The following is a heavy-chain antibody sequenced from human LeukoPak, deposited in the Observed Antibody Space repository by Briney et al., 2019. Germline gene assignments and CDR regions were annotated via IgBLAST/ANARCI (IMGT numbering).Heavy chain of an antibody. CDR2: ISSSGSTI. D-gene: IGHD4-17*01. CDR1: GFTFSDYY. V-gene: IGHV3-11*01. J-gene: IGHJ3*02. Sequence: PGGSLRLSCAASGFTFSDYYMSWIRQAPGKGLEWVSYISSSGSTIYYADSVKGRVTISRDNAKNSLYLQMNSLRAEDTAVYYCAKTDMTTEGAFDIWGQGTMVTVSS. CDR3: AKTDMTTEGAFDI.